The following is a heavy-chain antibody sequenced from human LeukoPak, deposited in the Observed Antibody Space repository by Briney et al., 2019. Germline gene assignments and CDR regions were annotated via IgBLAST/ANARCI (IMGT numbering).Heavy chain of an antibody. CDR3: GSLTYCSGASCYLDY. Sequence: GESLKISCKGSGYSFNSYWIGWVRQMPGKGLEWMGIIYPGDSDTRYSPPFQGQVTISVDKSISTAYLQWSALKASDTAMYYCGSLTYCSGASCYLDYWGQGTLVTVPS. D-gene: IGHD2-15*01. V-gene: IGHV5-51*01. CDR2: IYPGDSDT. CDR1: GYSFNSYW. J-gene: IGHJ4*02.